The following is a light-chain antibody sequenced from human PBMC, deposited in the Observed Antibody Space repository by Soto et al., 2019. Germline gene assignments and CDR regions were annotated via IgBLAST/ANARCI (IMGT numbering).Light chain of an antibody. CDR3: QQYKSYWT. Sequence: DIQMTQSPSTLSGSVGDRVTITCRASQTISSWLAWYQQKPGKAPKLLIYKASTLKSGVPSRFSGSGSGTEFTLTISSLQPEDFATYYCQQYKSYWTFGQGTKVDI. CDR1: QTISSW. V-gene: IGKV1-5*03. CDR2: KAS. J-gene: IGKJ1*01.